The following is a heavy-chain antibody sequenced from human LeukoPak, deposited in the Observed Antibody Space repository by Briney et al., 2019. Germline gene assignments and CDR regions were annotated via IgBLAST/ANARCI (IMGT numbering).Heavy chain of an antibody. V-gene: IGHV1-69*01. CDR3: ARDKGAEECGGSCHGRYDAFDI. D-gene: IGHD2-15*01. J-gene: IGHJ3*02. CDR2: IIPIFGTA. CDR1: GGTFSSYA. Sequence: SSVKVSCKASGGTFSSYAISWVRQAPGQGLEWMGGIIPIFGTANYAQKFQGRVTITADESTSTAYMELSSLRSEDTAVYYCARDKGAEECGGSCHGRYDAFDIWGQGTMVTVSS.